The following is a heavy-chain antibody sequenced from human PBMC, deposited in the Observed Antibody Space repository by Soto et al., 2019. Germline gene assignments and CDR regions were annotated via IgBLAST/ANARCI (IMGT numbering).Heavy chain of an antibody. D-gene: IGHD1-26*01. CDR2: INPNGGFT. CDR1: GDTFNDYH. Sequence: APVKVSCNTSGDTFNDYHIHLVRQAPGQGLEWMGWINPNGGFTNYAQKFQGWVTMTRDTSIRTVYMELSSLRSDDTAVYYCARESGRAAATLGYNYFYLDVRGKGTTVTVSS. CDR3: ARESGRAAATLGYNYFYLDV. J-gene: IGHJ6*03. V-gene: IGHV1-2*04.